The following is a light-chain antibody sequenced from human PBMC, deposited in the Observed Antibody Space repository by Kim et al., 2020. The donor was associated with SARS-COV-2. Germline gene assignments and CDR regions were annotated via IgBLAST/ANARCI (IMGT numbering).Light chain of an antibody. Sequence: VSPGGRATLSCRASQTVTYRLAWYQKKFGQPPRLLIYDATSRATDTPARFSASGSGTEFTLTISSLQSEDSAVYYCQHYNGWPLTFGGGTKVDIK. J-gene: IGKJ4*01. CDR3: QHYNGWPLT. V-gene: IGKV3-15*01. CDR1: QTVTYR. CDR2: DAT.